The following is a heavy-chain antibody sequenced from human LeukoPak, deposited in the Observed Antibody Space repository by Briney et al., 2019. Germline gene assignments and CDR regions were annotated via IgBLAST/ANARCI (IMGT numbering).Heavy chain of an antibody. CDR3: ATGGIAAARPHYDYYYGMDV. J-gene: IGHJ6*02. V-gene: IGHV1-24*01. D-gene: IGHD6-13*01. CDR1: GYTLTELS. CDR2: FDPEDGET. Sequence: ASVKVSCKVSGYTLTELSMHWVRQAPGKGLEWMGGFDPEDGETIYAQKFQGRVTMTEDTSTDTAYMELSSLRSEDTAVYYCATGGIAAARPHYDYYYGMDVWGQGTTVTVSS.